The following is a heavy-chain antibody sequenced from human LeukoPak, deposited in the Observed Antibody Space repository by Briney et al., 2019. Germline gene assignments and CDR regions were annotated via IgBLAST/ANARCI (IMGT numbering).Heavy chain of an antibody. J-gene: IGHJ4*02. CDR1: GYTFTSYY. CDR2: INPSGGST. D-gene: IGHD3-10*01. Sequence: ASVKVSCKASGYTFTSYYMHWVRQAPGQGLEWMGIINPSGGSTSYAQKFQGRVTITADESTSTAYMELSSLRSEDTAVYYCASPERGGWFGELPEYWGQGTLVTVSS. V-gene: IGHV1-46*01. CDR3: ASPERGGWFGELPEY.